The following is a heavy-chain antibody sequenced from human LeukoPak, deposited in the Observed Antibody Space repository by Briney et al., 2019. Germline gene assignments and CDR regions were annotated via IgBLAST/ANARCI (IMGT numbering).Heavy chain of an antibody. D-gene: IGHD6-6*01. Sequence: SETLSLTCAVYGSSFRNYYWYWIRQPPGKGLEWIGYIYRSGSTYYNPSLKSRVTISVDRSKNQFSLKLSSVTAADTAVYYCARVGSSSSAGFDYWGQGTLVTVSS. J-gene: IGHJ4*02. CDR2: IYRSGST. V-gene: IGHV4-30-2*01. CDR1: GSSFRNYY. CDR3: ARVGSSSSAGFDY.